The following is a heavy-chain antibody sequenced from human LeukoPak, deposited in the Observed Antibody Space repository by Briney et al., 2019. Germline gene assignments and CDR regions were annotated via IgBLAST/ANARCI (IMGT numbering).Heavy chain of an antibody. J-gene: IGHJ4*02. Sequence: GASVKVSCKASGYTFTSYDINWVRQATGQGLEWMGWMNPNSGNTGYAQKFQGRVTMTRNTSISTAYMELSSLRSEDTAVYYCARGLRREMATIIDYWGQGTLVTVSS. V-gene: IGHV1-8*01. CDR3: ARGLRREMATIIDY. CDR2: MNPNSGNT. CDR1: GYTFTSYD. D-gene: IGHD5-24*01.